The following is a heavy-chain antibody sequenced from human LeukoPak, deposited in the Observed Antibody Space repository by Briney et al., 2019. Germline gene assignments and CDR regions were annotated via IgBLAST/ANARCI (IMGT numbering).Heavy chain of an antibody. D-gene: IGHD6-19*01. J-gene: IGHJ4*02. CDR2: IYYSGST. CDR3: ARGLRWLVPLDY. CDR1: GGSISSYY. Sequence: SETLSLTCTVSGGSISSYYWSWIRQPPGKGLEWIGYIYYSGSTNYNPSLKSRVTISVDTSKNQFSLKLSSVTAADTAVYYCARGLRWLVPLDYWGQGTLVTVSS. V-gene: IGHV4-59*12.